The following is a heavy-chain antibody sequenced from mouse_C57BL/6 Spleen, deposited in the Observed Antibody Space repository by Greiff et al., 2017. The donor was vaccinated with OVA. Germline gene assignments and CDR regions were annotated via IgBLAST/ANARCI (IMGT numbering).Heavy chain of an antibody. V-gene: IGHV1-82*01. Sequence: QVQLQQSGPELVKPGASVKISCKASGYAFSSSWMNWVQQRPGKGLEWIGRIYPGDGATNYNGKFKGKATLTADKSSSTAYMQLSSLTSEDSAVYFCARESSYFDVWGTGTTVTVSS. CDR1: GYAFSSSW. D-gene: IGHD6-1*01. CDR3: ARESSYFDV. J-gene: IGHJ1*03. CDR2: IYPGDGAT.